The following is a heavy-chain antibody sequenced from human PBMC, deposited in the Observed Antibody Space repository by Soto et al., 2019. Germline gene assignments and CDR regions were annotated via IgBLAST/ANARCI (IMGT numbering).Heavy chain of an antibody. CDR3: ARESGGYYDILTGYYTGYYYYGMDV. V-gene: IGHV4-4*07. J-gene: IGHJ6*02. CDR1: GGSISSYY. Sequence: SETRSLTCTVAGGSISSYYWSWIRQPAGKGLEGIGRIYTSGSTNYNPSLKSRVTMSVDTSKNQFSLKLSSVTAADTAVYYCARESGGYYDILTGYYTGYYYYGMDVWGQGTTVT. CDR2: IYTSGST. D-gene: IGHD3-9*01.